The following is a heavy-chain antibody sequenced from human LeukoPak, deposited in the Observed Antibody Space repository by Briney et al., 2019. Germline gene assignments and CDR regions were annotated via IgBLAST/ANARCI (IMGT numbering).Heavy chain of an antibody. CDR3: ASHYYDSSGYWTPFDY. D-gene: IGHD3-22*01. Sequence: GASVKVSCKASGGTFSSYAISWVRQAPGQGLEWMGGIIPIFGTANYAQKFQGRVTITADESTSTAYMELSSLRSEDTAVYYCASHYYDSSGYWTPFDYWGQGTLVTVSS. CDR1: GGTFSSYA. CDR2: IIPIFGTA. J-gene: IGHJ4*02. V-gene: IGHV1-69*13.